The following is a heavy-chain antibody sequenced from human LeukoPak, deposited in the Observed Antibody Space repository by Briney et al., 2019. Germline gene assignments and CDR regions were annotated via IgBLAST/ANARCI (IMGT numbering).Heavy chain of an antibody. CDR3: ARGGVLKSVDY. V-gene: IGHV4-38-2*02. CDR1: GYSISSGYY. D-gene: IGHD3-16*01. CDR2: IYHSGST. J-gene: IGHJ4*02. Sequence: PSETLSLTCTVSGYSISSGYYWGWIRQPPGKGLEWIGSIYHSGSTYYNPSLKSRVTISVDTSKNQFSLKLSSVAAADTAVYYCARGGVLKSVDYWGQGTLVVVSS.